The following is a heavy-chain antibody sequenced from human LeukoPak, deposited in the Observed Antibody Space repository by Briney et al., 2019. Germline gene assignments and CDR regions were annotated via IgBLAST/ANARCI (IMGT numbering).Heavy chain of an antibody. V-gene: IGHV4-39*07. J-gene: IGHJ4*02. CDR2: IYYSGST. Sequence: SETLSLTCTVSGGSISSSSYYWGWIRQPPGKGLEWIGNIYYSGSTYYNPSLKSRVTISVDTSKNQFSLKLRSVTAADTAAYYCAKDRPPIYDFWEGWYWGQGTLVTVSS. CDR3: AKDRPPIYDFWEGWY. CDR1: GGSISSSSYY. D-gene: IGHD3-3*01.